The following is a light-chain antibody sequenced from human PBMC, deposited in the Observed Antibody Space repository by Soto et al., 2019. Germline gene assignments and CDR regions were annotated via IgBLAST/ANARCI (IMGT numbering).Light chain of an antibody. CDR3: FSYAGNSIWL. CDR2: EVT. V-gene: IGLV2-23*02. Sequence: QSALTQPASVSGSPGQSITISCTGTRSDVGSYNSIAWYQQHPGKAPRVVIFEVTKRPSGISDRFSGSKSGYTASLTISGLQAEDEADYFCFSYAGNSIWLFGVGTKLTVL. J-gene: IGLJ2*01. CDR1: RSDVGSYNS.